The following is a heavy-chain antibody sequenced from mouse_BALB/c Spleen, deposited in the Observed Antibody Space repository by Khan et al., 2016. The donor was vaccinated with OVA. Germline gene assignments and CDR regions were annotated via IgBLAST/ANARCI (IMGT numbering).Heavy chain of an antibody. Sequence: EVQLQQSGADLVKPGASVKLSCTASGFNIKDTYMHWVKRRPEQGLVWIGRIDPANGNTKYDPKFQGKATITADTSSNTAYLQRSSLTSEDAAVYYCARDYWDVFAYWGQGTLVTVSA. D-gene: IGHD4-1*01. J-gene: IGHJ3*01. CDR1: GFNIKDTY. CDR3: ARDYWDVFAY. V-gene: IGHV14-3*02. CDR2: IDPANGNT.